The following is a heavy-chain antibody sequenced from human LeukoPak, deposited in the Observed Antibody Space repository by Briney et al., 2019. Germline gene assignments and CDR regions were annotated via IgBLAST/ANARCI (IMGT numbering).Heavy chain of an antibody. V-gene: IGHV3-66*01. Sequence: GGSLRLSCAASGFTVSSNYMSWVRQAPGKGLEWVSVIYSGGSTYYADSVKGRFTISRDNSKNTLYLQMNSLRAEDTAVYFCARGGSPPEALGDAFDIWGQGTMVTVSS. CDR1: GFTVSSNY. CDR3: ARGGSPPEALGDAFDI. CDR2: IYSGGST. D-gene: IGHD1-26*01. J-gene: IGHJ3*02.